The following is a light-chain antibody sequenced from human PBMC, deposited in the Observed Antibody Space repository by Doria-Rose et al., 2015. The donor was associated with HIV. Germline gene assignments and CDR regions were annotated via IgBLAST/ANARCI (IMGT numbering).Light chain of an antibody. CDR3: HQYGTSWT. V-gene: IGKV3-20*01. Sequence: EIVMTQSPGTLSLSPGERATLSCRASQSSSSTYLAWYQQKPGQAPSLLIYDGSTRATGIPDRFSASGSGTDLTLTINRLEPEDFALYYCHQYGTSWTFGQGTKVEI. J-gene: IGKJ1*01. CDR1: QSSSSTY. CDR2: DGS.